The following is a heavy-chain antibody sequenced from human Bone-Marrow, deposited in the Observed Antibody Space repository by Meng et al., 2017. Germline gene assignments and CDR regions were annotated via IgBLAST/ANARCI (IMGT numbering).Heavy chain of an antibody. J-gene: IGHJ5*02. V-gene: IGHV4-34*01. CDR3: ARVGVVVITPNWFDP. D-gene: IGHD3-22*01. CDR2: INHSGST. CDR1: CGSFSGYY. Sequence: QLHYQRWGAVCCRPPKPLVLPLVVDCGSFSGYYWSRIRQPPGKGLEWIGEINHSGSTNYDPSLKSRVTISVDTSKNQFSLKLSSVTAVDTAVYYCARVGVVVITPNWFDPWGQGTLVTVSS.